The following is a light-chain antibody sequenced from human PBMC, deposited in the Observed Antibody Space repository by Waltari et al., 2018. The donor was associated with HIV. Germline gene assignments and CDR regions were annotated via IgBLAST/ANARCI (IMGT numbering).Light chain of an antibody. J-gene: IGLJ3*02. Sequence: SYELTQPPSVSASPGPTASITCSGDKLGDKYACWYQQKPGQSPVLVIHEDTKRPSGIPERFSGSKSGNTATLTISGTQTMDEADYYCQAWDINTAGVFGGGTKLTVL. CDR3: QAWDINTAGV. V-gene: IGLV3-1*01. CDR2: EDT. CDR1: KLGDKY.